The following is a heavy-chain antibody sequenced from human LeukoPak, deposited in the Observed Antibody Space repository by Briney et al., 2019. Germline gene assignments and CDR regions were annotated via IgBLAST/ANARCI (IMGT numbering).Heavy chain of an antibody. CDR2: INSDGSST. CDR1: GFTFSSYW. Sequence: GGSLRLSCAASGFTFSSYWMHWVRQAPGKGLVWVSRINSDGSSTSYADSVEGRFTISRDNAKNTLYLQMNSLRAEDTAVYYCARVRFREIADAFDIWGQGTMVTVSS. CDR3: ARVRFREIADAFDI. V-gene: IGHV3-74*01. D-gene: IGHD3-16*01. J-gene: IGHJ3*02.